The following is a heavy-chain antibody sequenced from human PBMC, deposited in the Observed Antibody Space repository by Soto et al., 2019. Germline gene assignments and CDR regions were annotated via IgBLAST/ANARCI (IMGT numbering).Heavy chain of an antibody. D-gene: IGHD1-1*01. CDR2: ISAHNGNT. CDR1: GYGFTTYG. J-gene: IGHJ4*02. V-gene: IGHV1-18*01. Sequence: QVHLVQSGAEVKKPGASVKVSCKGSGYGFTTYGITWVRQAPGQGLEWMARISAHNGNTNYAQKLQGSVTVTRDTSTSTAYMELRSLRSDDTGVYYCARGRYGDYWGQGALVTVSS. CDR3: ARGRYGDY.